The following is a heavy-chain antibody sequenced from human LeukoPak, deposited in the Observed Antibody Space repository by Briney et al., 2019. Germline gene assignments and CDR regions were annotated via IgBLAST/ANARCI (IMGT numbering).Heavy chain of an antibody. Sequence: PSETLSLTCTVSGASIDFESYYWSWVRQSAGNGLEWIGRIDHGGVTNYNPSLQSRVTISLETSQKQFSLKLNSVTAAATAVYYCARGHAYYSEYFQHWGQGPLVSVSS. CDR1: GASIDFESYY. D-gene: IGHD1-26*01. V-gene: IGHV4-61*02. J-gene: IGHJ1*01. CDR2: IDHGGVT. CDR3: ARGHAYYSEYFQH.